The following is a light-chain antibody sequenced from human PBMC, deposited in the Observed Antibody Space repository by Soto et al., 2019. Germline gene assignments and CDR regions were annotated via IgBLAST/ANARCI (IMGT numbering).Light chain of an antibody. V-gene: IGKV3-20*01. CDR3: QQYGRSHTT. CDR2: GAS. CDR1: QSFSSSY. Sequence: EIVLTQSPGTLSLSPGERATLSCRASQSFSSSYLAWYQQKPGQAPRLLIYGASSRATGIPDRFSGSGSGEDVTITSSRLDPEEFPVYYCQQYGRSHTTFGQRTRVDI. J-gene: IGKJ1*01.